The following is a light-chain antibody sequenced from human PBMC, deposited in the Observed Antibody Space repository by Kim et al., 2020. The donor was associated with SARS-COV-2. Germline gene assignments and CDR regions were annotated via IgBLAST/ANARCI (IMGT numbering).Light chain of an antibody. J-gene: IGKJ4*01. CDR1: QSVSSNY. CDR2: GIS. V-gene: IGKV3-20*01. Sequence: EIVLTQSPGTLSLSPGERATLSCRACQSVSSNYLAWYQQKPGQAPRLLIHGISTRATGFPDRFSGRGSGTDFTLTIGRLEPEDFAVYYCQQYGASPITFGGGTKVDIK. CDR3: QQYGASPIT.